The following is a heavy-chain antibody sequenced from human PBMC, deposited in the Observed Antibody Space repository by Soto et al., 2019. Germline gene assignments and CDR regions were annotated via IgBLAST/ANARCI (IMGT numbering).Heavy chain of an antibody. J-gene: IGHJ4*02. Sequence: GGSLRLSCAASGFTFSSYAMSWVRQAPGKGLEWVSAISGSGGSTYYADSVKGRFTISRDNSKNTLYLQMNSLRAEDTAVYYCAKDRSPSLIIAVAGYFDYWGQGTLVTVSS. CDR3: AKDRSPSLIIAVAGYFDY. D-gene: IGHD6-19*01. CDR1: GFTFSSYA. CDR2: ISGSGGST. V-gene: IGHV3-23*01.